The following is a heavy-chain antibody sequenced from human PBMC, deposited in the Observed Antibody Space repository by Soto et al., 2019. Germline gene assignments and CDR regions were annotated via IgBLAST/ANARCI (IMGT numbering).Heavy chain of an antibody. Sequence: EVQLVESGGGLVQPGGSLRLSCAASGFTVSSNYMSWVRQAPGKGLEWVSVIYSGGSTYYADSVKGRFTISRDNSKNTLYPQMNSLRAEDTAVYYCARDRIAVATGAFDIWGQGTMVTVSS. CDR3: ARDRIAVATGAFDI. CDR1: GFTVSSNY. J-gene: IGHJ3*02. CDR2: IYSGGST. V-gene: IGHV3-66*01. D-gene: IGHD6-19*01.